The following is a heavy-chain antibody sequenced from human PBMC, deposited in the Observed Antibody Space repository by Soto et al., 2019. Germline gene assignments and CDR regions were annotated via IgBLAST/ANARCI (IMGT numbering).Heavy chain of an antibody. Sequence: QVQLQESGPRLVKPSETLSLTCTVSGDSISSYYWSWIRQPPGKGLEWIGYIYYSGSTNYNPSLKSRVTISVDTPKNQLSLKLASVTAADTAEYYSARGVATIGHWGQGTLVTVSS. J-gene: IGHJ4*02. CDR3: ARGVATIGH. D-gene: IGHD5-12*01. CDR2: IYYSGST. V-gene: IGHV4-59*01. CDR1: GDSISSYY.